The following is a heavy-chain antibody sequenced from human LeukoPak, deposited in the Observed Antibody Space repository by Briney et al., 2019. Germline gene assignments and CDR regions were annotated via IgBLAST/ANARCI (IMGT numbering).Heavy chain of an antibody. CDR1: GFTFSSYS. D-gene: IGHD1-26*01. V-gene: IGHV3-48*01. CDR2: ISSSSSTI. CDR3: ARDLTVGPTTDYFDY. Sequence: GGSLRLSCAASGFTFSSYSMNWVRQAPGKGLEWVSYISSSSSTIYYAKNSLYLQMNSLRAEDTAVYYCARDLTVGPTTDYFDYWGQGTLVTVSS. J-gene: IGHJ4*02.